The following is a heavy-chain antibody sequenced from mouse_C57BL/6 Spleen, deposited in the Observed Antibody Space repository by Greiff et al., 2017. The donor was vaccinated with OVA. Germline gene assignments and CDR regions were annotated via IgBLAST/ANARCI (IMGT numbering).Heavy chain of an antibody. CDR1: GFTFTDYY. J-gene: IGHJ3*01. V-gene: IGHV7-3*01. Sequence: EVHLVESGGGLVQPGGSLSLSCAASGFTFTDYYMSWVRQPPGKALEWLGFIRNKANGYTTEYSASVKGRFTISRDNSQSILYLQMNALRAEDSATYYCARYGEGFAYWGQGTLVTVSA. CDR2: IRNKANGYTT. CDR3: ARYGEGFAY.